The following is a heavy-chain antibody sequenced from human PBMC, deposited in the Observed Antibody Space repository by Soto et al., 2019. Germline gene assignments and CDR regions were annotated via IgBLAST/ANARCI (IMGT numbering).Heavy chain of an antibody. J-gene: IGHJ4*02. CDR1: GFTFASYA. CDR2: ISPDGRNK. CDR3: ATGDGYSYFDS. V-gene: IGHV3-30*04. Sequence: QVQLVESGGGVVQPGRSLRLSCAASGFTFASYAIHWVRQAPGKGLEWVAGISPDGRNKYYTDSVKGRFTFSRDNSKKTTLLQLINLSGDDEAVFYCATGDGYSYFDSWGQGTLVTVSS. D-gene: IGHD4-4*01.